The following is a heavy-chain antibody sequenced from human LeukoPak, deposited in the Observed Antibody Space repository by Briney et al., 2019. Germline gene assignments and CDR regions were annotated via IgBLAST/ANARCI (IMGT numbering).Heavy chain of an antibody. J-gene: IGHJ5*02. Sequence: PGGSLRLSCAASGFTFSSYAMSWVRQAPGKGLEWVSAISGSGGSTFYADSVKGRFTISRDNSKNTLYVQVNSLRVEDTAVYYCAKGPYGSGTYNWFDPWGQGTLVTVSS. D-gene: IGHD3-10*01. CDR2: ISGSGGST. CDR1: GFTFSSYA. V-gene: IGHV3-23*01. CDR3: AKGPYGSGTYNWFDP.